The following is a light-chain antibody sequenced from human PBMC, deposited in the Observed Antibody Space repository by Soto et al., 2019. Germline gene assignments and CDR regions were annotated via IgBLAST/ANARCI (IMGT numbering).Light chain of an antibody. V-gene: IGLV2-8*01. J-gene: IGLJ1*01. CDR2: EVS. Sequence: QSALTQPPSASGSPGQSVTISCTGTSSDVGGYNYVSWYQQHPGKAPKLMIYEVSKRPSGVPDRFSGSKSGNTASLTVSGLQAEDEADYYWRSYAGIFYVFGTGTKVTVL. CDR1: SSDVGGYNY. CDR3: RSYAGIFYV.